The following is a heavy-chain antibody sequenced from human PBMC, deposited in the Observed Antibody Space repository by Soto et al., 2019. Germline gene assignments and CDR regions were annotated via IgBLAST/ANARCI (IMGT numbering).Heavy chain of an antibody. CDR1: GFTVTSNY. J-gene: IGHJ6*03. Sequence: HGGSLILSCAASGFTVTSNYMTWVRQAPGKGLEWVSVIDSGGSTYYADSVKGRFTISRHNSKNTLYLQMSSLRREDTAVYYCARILYSNTFYYYYMDVWGKGTTVTVSS. CDR3: ARILYSNTFYYYYMDV. V-gene: IGHV3-53*04. CDR2: IDSGGST. D-gene: IGHD6-13*01.